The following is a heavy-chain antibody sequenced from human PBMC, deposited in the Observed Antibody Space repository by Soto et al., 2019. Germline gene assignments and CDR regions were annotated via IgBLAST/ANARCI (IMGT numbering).Heavy chain of an antibody. D-gene: IGHD3-3*01. V-gene: IGHV3-49*04. J-gene: IGHJ6*02. Sequence: PGGSLRLSCTASGFTFGDYAMSWVRQAPGKGLEWVGFIRSKAYGGTTEYAASVKGRFTISRDDSKSIAYLQMNSLKTEDTAVYYCTRVPSFGATGFQYFYGMDVWRQGTTVAVSS. CDR2: IRSKAYGGTT. CDR1: GFTFGDYA. CDR3: TRVPSFGATGFQYFYGMDV.